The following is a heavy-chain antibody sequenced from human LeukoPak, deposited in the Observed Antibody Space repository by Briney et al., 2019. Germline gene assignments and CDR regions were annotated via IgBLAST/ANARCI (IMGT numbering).Heavy chain of an antibody. D-gene: IGHD6-25*01. Sequence: GGSLRLSCAPSGFTFSSYSMNWVRQAPGKGLEWVSTISSSSSYIYYADSVKGRFTMSRDNAKNPLYLQMNSLRAEDTAVYYCARDGGRMDVWGQGTTVTVSS. CDR3: ARDGGRMDV. CDR2: ISSSSSYI. CDR1: GFTFSSYS. V-gene: IGHV3-21*01. J-gene: IGHJ6*02.